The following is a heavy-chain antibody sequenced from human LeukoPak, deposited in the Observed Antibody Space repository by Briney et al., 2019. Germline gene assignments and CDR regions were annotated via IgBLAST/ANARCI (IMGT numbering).Heavy chain of an antibody. CDR1: GFTFNNYC. D-gene: IGHD6-19*01. V-gene: IGHV3-7*01. J-gene: IGHJ6*03. CDR2: MKHDGSES. CDR3: ARGPRAVGAGSSTFYYYYYMDV. Sequence: GGSLRLSCAASGFTFNNYCMIWVRQAPGKGLEWVANMKHDGSESYYVDSVKGRFTISRDNAKNSLYLQMGSLRAEDTAVYYCARGPRAVGAGSSTFYYYYYMDVWGKGTTVTVSS.